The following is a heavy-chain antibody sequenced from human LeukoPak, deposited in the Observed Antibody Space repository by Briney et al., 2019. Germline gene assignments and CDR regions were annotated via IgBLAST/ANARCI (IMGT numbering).Heavy chain of an antibody. V-gene: IGHV4-59*01. CDR1: GGSISSYY. CDR3: ARDRGALLRGFDY. CDR2: IYYSGST. D-gene: IGHD3-10*01. Sequence: SETLSLTCTVSGGSISSYYWSWIRQPPGKGLEWIGYIYYSGSTNYNPSLKSRVTISVDTSKNQFSLKLSSVTAADTAVYYCARDRGALLRGFDYWGRGTLVTVSS. J-gene: IGHJ4*02.